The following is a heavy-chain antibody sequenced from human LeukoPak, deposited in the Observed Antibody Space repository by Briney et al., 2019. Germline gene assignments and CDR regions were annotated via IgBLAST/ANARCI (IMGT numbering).Heavy chain of an antibody. D-gene: IGHD3-22*01. CDR1: GFTFSSYG. Sequence: GGSLRLSCAASGFTFSSYGMSWVRQAPGKGLEWVSGVTGSGDSTYYADSVKGRFTISRDNSKNTLYLQMNSLRAEDTAVYYCASSSHDSSGYYYGDDYWGQGTLVTVSS. CDR3: ASSSHDSSGYYYGDDY. J-gene: IGHJ4*02. V-gene: IGHV3-23*01. CDR2: VTGSGDST.